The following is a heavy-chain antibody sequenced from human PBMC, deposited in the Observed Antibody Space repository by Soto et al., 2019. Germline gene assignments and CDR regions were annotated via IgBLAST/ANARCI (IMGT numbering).Heavy chain of an antibody. J-gene: IGHJ4*02. CDR3: ARREGGGNYFDY. CDR2: IYHSGST. Sequence: SETLSLTCAVSGGSISSSNWWSWVRQPPGKGLEWIGEIYHSGSTNYNPSLKGRVTISVDKSKNQFSLKLSSVTAADTAVYYCARREGGGNYFDYWGQGTLVTVSS. D-gene: IGHD1-26*01. CDR1: GGSISSSNW. V-gene: IGHV4-4*02.